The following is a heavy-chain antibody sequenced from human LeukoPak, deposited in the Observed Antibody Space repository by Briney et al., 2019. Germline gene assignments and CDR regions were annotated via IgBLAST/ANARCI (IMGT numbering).Heavy chain of an antibody. V-gene: IGHV3-74*01. CDR3: ARENPSSGYYDY. Sequence: PGGSLRLSCAASGFTFSSYWMHWVRQAPGKGLVWVSRINSDGSSRSYADSVKGRFTISRDNAKNTLYLQMNSLRAEDTAVYYCARENPSSGYYDYWGQGTLVTVSS. D-gene: IGHD3-22*01. CDR1: GFTFSSYW. J-gene: IGHJ4*02. CDR2: INSDGSSR.